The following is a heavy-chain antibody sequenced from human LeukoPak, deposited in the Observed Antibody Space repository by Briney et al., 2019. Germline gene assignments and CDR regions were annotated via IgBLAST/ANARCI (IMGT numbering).Heavy chain of an antibody. CDR3: ARSDDSGYRVRFQH. CDR1: GGSISSGAYY. D-gene: IGHD3-22*01. CDR2: THYSGST. J-gene: IGHJ1*01. V-gene: IGHV4-31*03. Sequence: PSETLSLTCTVSGGSISSGAYYWSWIRQHPGKGLEWIGYTHYSGSTNYNPSLKSRVTMSVDTSKNQFSLSLSSVTAADTAVYYCARSDDSGYRVRFQHWGQGTLVTVSS.